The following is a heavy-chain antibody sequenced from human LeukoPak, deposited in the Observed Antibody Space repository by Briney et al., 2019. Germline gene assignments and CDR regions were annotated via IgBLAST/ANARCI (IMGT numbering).Heavy chain of an antibody. Sequence: SETLSLTCTVSGGFISSYYWGWIRQPPGKRLEWIGTIYYSGSTYCNPSLKSRVTISVDTSKNQFSLKLSSVTAADTAVYYCARLGYSGSYYERTFDIWGQGTMVTVSS. J-gene: IGHJ3*02. CDR1: GGFISSYY. CDR2: IYYSGST. D-gene: IGHD1-26*01. V-gene: IGHV4-39*01. CDR3: ARLGYSGSYYERTFDI.